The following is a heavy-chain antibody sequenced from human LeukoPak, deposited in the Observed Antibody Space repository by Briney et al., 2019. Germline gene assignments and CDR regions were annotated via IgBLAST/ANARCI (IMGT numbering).Heavy chain of an antibody. CDR1: GYSFTSYW. D-gene: IGHD3-3*01. J-gene: IGHJ4*02. CDR3: ARHLGPYDFWSGYYPHFDY. Sequence: GESLKISCKGSGYSFTSYWIGWVRQMPGKGLEWMGIIYPGDSDTRYSPSFQGQVTISADKSISTAYLQWSSLRASDTAMYYCARHLGPYDFWSGYYPHFDYWGQGTLVTVSS. V-gene: IGHV5-51*01. CDR2: IYPGDSDT.